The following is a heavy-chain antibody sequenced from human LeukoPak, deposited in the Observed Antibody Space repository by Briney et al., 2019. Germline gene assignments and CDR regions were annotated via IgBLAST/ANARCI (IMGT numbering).Heavy chain of an antibody. CDR2: IYYSGST. CDR1: GGSIISGGYY. D-gene: IGHD1-26*01. CDR3: ARSREIYYFDY. Sequence: PSETLSLTRTVSGGSIISGGYYCNWIRQHPGKGREWLGYIYYSGSTYYNPSLKSRVTISVDTSKNQFYLQLSSVTAADTAVYYCARSREIYYFDYWGQGTLVTVSS. V-gene: IGHV4-31*03. J-gene: IGHJ4*02.